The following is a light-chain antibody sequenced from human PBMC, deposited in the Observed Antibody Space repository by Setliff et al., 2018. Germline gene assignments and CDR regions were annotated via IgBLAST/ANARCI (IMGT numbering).Light chain of an antibody. J-gene: IGLJ1*01. Sequence: QSALTQPASVSGSPGQSITTSCTGSSSDVETYNIVSWYQQHPGKAPKILIYQVNQRPSGVSDRFSGSKSGNTASLTISGLQAEDEADYYCLSYAGSGTYVFGSGTKVTV. CDR1: SSDVETYNI. CDR3: LSYAGSGTYV. V-gene: IGLV2-23*02. CDR2: QVN.